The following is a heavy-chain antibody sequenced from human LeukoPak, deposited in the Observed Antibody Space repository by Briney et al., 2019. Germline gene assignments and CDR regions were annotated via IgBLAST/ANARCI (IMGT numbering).Heavy chain of an antibody. CDR2: ISYDGSNK. D-gene: IGHD3-16*02. Sequence: PGGSLRLSCAASGFTFISYAMHWVRQAPGKGLEWVAVISYDGSNKYYADSVKGRFAISRDNSKNTLYLQMNSLRAEDTAVYYCARTPKIMITFGGVIVSYYFDYWGQGTLVTVSS. V-gene: IGHV3-30*09. J-gene: IGHJ4*02. CDR3: ARTPKIMITFGGVIVSYYFDY. CDR1: GFTFISYA.